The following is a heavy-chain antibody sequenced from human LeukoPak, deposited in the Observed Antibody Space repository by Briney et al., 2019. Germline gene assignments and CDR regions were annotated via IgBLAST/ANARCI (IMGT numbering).Heavy chain of an antibody. CDR2: INPNSGGT. CDR3: AREPRGGRNWFDP. Sequence: ASVKVSCKASGYAFTGYYMHWVRQAPGQGLEWMGWINPNSGGTNYAQKFQGRVTMTRDTSISTAYMELSGLRSDDTAVYYCAREPRGGRNWFDPWGQGTLVTVSS. V-gene: IGHV1-2*02. D-gene: IGHD3-16*01. J-gene: IGHJ5*02. CDR1: GYAFTGYY.